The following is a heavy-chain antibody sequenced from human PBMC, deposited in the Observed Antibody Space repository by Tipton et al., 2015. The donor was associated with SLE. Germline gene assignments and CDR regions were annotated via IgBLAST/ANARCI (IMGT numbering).Heavy chain of an antibody. CDR3: ASARRDWVSYFYYYSYMEV. J-gene: IGHJ6*03. D-gene: IGHD3/OR15-3a*01. CDR2: INHGGST. V-gene: IGHV4-34*01. CDR1: GGSFSGYY. Sequence: TLSLTCAVYGGSFSGYYWTWIRQPPGKGLEWIGEINHGGSTNYNPSLKSRVTISIDTSKNQFSLKLSSVTAADTAVYYCASARRDWVSYFYYYSYMEVWGKGTPVTVSS.